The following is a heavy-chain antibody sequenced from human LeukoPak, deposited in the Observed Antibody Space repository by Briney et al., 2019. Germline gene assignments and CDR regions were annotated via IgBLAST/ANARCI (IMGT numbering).Heavy chain of an antibody. CDR2: IIPILGIA. D-gene: IGHD3-3*01. V-gene: IGHV1-69*02. CDR1: GGTFSSYT. CDR3: ARGRSYYDFWSGYYVY. Sequence: SVKVSCKASGGTFSSYTISWVRQAPGQGLEWMGRIIPILGIANYAQKFQGRVTITADKSKSTAYMELSSLRSEVTAVYYCARGRSYYDFWSGYYVYWGQGSVVTVSS. J-gene: IGHJ4*02.